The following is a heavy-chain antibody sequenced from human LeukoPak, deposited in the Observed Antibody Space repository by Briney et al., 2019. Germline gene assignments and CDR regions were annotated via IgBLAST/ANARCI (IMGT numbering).Heavy chain of an antibody. CDR3: ARAGYYYDSSGYTSFDY. D-gene: IGHD3-22*01. J-gene: IGHJ4*02. CDR2: IGSSGDTI. V-gene: IGHV3-48*03. Sequence: GGSLRLSCAVSGFSFRSYEMNWVRQAPGKGLEWVSYIGSSGDTIYYADFVRGRFTSSRDNAKNSLYLQMNSLRAEDTAVYYCARAGYYYDSSGYTSFDYWGQGILVTVSS. CDR1: GFSFRSYE.